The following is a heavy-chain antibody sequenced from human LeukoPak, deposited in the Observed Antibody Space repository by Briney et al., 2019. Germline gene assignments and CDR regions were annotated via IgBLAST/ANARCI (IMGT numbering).Heavy chain of an antibody. Sequence: GGSLRLSCAASGFTITSYNIHWVRQAPGRGLEWLSYISSSSITRYYADSVKGRFTVSSDNAKNSLYLQMNSLRAEDTAVYYCAREGAAAGREFDYWGQGTLVTVSS. CDR2: ISSSSITR. CDR1: GFTITSYN. V-gene: IGHV3-48*04. D-gene: IGHD6-13*01. J-gene: IGHJ4*02. CDR3: AREGAAAGREFDY.